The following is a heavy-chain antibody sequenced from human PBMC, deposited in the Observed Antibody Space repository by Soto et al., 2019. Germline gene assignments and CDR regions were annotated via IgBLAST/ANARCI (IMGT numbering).Heavy chain of an antibody. V-gene: IGHV1-69*06. CDR1: GGTFSSYA. Sequence: SVKFSCKASGGTFSSYAISWVRQAPGQGLEWMGGIIPIFGTANYAQKFQGRVTITAEKSTSTAYMELSSLRSEDTAVYYCASEPDYYSYGMDVWGKGTKVTVS. CDR3: ASEPDYYSYGMDV. J-gene: IGHJ6*04. CDR2: IIPIFGTA.